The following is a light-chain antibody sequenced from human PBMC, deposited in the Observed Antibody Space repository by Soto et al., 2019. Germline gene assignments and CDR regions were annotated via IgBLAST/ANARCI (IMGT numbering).Light chain of an antibody. CDR1: SNDVGGFNY. V-gene: IGLV2-14*01. J-gene: IGLJ3*02. CDR3: NSYTSSSARV. Sequence: QSALTQPASVSGSPGQSITISCTGTSNDVGGFNYVSWYQQHPGKAPKVIIYEVSNRPSGVSNRFSGSKSGNTASLTISGLQAEDEADYYCNSYTSSSARVCGGGTKVTVL. CDR2: EVS.